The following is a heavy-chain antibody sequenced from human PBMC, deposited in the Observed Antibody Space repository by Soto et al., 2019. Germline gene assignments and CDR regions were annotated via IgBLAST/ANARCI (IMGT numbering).Heavy chain of an antibody. Sequence: GGSLRLSCAASGFTVSSNYMSWVRQAPGKGLEWVSVIYSGGSTYYADSVKGRFTISRDNSKNTLYLQMNSLRAGDTAVYYCARGPNYYYYGMDVWGQGTTVTVSS. J-gene: IGHJ6*02. CDR1: GFTVSSNY. CDR3: ARGPNYYYYGMDV. V-gene: IGHV3-53*01. CDR2: IYSGGST.